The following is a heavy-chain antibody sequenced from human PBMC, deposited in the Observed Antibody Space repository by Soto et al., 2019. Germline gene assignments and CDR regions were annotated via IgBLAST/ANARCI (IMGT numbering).Heavy chain of an antibody. CDR2: ISVSGSST. Sequence: EVQVLESGGGLVQPGGSLRLSCAASGFTFNSYGMSWVRQAPGKGLEWVSGISVSGSSTYYADSVKGRFTISRDNSKNTLYLQTNSLRAEDTAVYYCTRNRGVFDYWGQGTLVTVSS. J-gene: IGHJ4*02. V-gene: IGHV3-23*01. CDR1: GFTFNSYG. D-gene: IGHD3-10*01. CDR3: TRNRGVFDY.